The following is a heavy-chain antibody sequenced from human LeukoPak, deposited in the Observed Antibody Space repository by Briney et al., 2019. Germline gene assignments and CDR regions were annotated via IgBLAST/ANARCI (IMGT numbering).Heavy chain of an antibody. CDR1: GFTFSSYG. CDR3: ANGDYGGPKPGFDY. Sequence: TGGSLRLSCAASGFTFSSYGMRWVRQAPGKGLEWVAFIRYDGSNKYYADSVRGRFTISRDNSKNTLYLQMNSLRAEDTAVYYCANGDYGGPKPGFDYWGQGTLVTVSS. D-gene: IGHD4-23*01. CDR2: IRYDGSNK. J-gene: IGHJ4*02. V-gene: IGHV3-30*02.